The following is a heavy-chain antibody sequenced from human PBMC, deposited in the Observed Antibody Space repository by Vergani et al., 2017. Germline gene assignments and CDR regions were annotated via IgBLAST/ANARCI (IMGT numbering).Heavy chain of an antibody. CDR3: ARDSSGWSDY. CDR2: INAGNGNT. V-gene: IGHV1-3*01. J-gene: IGHJ4*02. CDR1: GYTFTSYA. Sequence: QVQLVQSGAEVKKPGSSVKVSCKASGYTFTSYAMHWVRQAPGQRLEWMGWINAGNGNTKYSQKFQGRVTITRDTSASTGYMELSSLRSEDTAVYYCARDSSGWSDYWGQGTLVTVSS. D-gene: IGHD6-19*01.